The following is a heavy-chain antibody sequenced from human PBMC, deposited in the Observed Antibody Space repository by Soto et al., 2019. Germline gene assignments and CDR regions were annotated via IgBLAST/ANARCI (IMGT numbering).Heavy chain of an antibody. Sequence: GSLRLSCAASGFTFSSYSMNWVRQAPGKGLEWVSYISSSSSTIYYADSVKGRFTISGDNAKNSLYLQMNSLRDEDTAVYYCARESRFLEWLSLNRFDPWGQGTLVTVSS. CDR3: ARESRFLEWLSLNRFDP. V-gene: IGHV3-48*02. CDR2: ISSSSSTI. D-gene: IGHD3-3*01. CDR1: GFTFSSYS. J-gene: IGHJ5*02.